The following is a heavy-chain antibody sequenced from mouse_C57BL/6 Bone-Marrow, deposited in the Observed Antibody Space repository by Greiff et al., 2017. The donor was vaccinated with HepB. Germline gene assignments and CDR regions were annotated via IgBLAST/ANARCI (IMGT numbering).Heavy chain of an antibody. V-gene: IGHV1-42*01. CDR2: INPSTGGT. Sequence: VQLQQSGPELVKPGASVKISCKASGYSFTGYYMNWVKQSPEKSLEWIGEINPSTGGTTYNQKFKAKATLTVDKSSSTAYMQLKSLTSEDSAVYYCARSGYYGSRWYYAMDYWGQGTSVTVSS. CDR3: ARSGYYGSRWYYAMDY. CDR1: GYSFTGYY. J-gene: IGHJ4*01. D-gene: IGHD1-1*01.